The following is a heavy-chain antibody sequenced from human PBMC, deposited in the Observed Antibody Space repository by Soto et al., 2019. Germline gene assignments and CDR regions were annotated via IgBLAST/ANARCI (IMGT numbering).Heavy chain of an antibody. CDR2: LSGSGSST. Sequence: EVQLLESEGGLGQPGRSLRLSCAASGFIFSDYAMSWVRQAPGKGLEWVSALSGSGSSTYYADSVKGRFTISRDNLKNTVSLQMNNLTAEDTAVYYCAKGGVTSSYYYAMDVWGQGTTVTVSS. D-gene: IGHD2-2*01. V-gene: IGHV3-23*01. CDR1: GFIFSDYA. CDR3: AKGGVTSSYYYAMDV. J-gene: IGHJ6*02.